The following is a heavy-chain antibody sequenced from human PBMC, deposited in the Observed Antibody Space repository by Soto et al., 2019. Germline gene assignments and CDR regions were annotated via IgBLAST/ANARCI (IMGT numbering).Heavy chain of an antibody. J-gene: IGHJ6*02. CDR1: GLSFNIYA. V-gene: IGHV3-23*01. D-gene: IGHD6-19*01. CDR3: AKDIGFSSGWVGGGVLDV. CDR2: ISGSGSTT. Sequence: EVQLLESGGGLVQPGGSLRLSCAASGLSFNIYAMNWVRQAPGKGLEWVSTISGSGSTTYYADFVKGRFTASRDNSKNTLYLHINSLRADDTAVYYCAKDIGFSSGWVGGGVLDVWGQGTTVTVSS.